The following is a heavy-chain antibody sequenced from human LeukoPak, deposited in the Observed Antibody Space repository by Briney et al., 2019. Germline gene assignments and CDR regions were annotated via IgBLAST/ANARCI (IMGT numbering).Heavy chain of an antibody. J-gene: IGHJ4*02. V-gene: IGHV3-7*01. CDR2: IKQDGSEK. D-gene: IGHD2-2*01. CDR3: ARASAVADY. Sequence: GGSLRLSCAASGFSFSSYSMNWVRQAPGKGLEWVANIKQDGSEKYYVDSVKGRFTISRDNAKNSLYLQMNSLRAEDTAVYYCARASAVADYWGQGTLVTVSS. CDR1: GFSFSSYS.